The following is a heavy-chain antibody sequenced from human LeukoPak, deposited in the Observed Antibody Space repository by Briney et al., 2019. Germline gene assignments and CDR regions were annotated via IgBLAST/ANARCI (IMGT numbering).Heavy chain of an antibody. CDR2: IKQDGSEK. CDR3: ARGRGSSGWSPYDY. D-gene: IGHD6-19*01. CDR1: GFTFSSFC. J-gene: IGHJ4*02. V-gene: IGHV3-7*01. Sequence: GGSLRLSCAASGFTFSSFCMSWVRQAPGKGLEWVANIKQDGSEKYYVDSVKGRFTVSRDNAKNSLYLQMNSLRAEDTAMYYCARGRGSSGWSPYDYWGQGTLVTVSS.